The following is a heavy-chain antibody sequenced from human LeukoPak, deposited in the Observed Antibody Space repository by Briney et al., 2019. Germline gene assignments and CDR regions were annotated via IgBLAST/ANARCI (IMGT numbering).Heavy chain of an antibody. CDR2: ISAYNGNT. CDR1: GGTFSSYA. V-gene: IGHV1-18*01. CDR3: ARVAEWELSFDY. J-gene: IGHJ4*02. D-gene: IGHD1-26*01. Sequence: ASVKVSCKASGGTFSSYAISWVRQAPGQGLEWMGWISAYNGNTNYAQKLQGRVTMTTDTSTSTAYMELRSLKSDDTAVYYCARVAEWELSFDYWGQGTLVTVSS.